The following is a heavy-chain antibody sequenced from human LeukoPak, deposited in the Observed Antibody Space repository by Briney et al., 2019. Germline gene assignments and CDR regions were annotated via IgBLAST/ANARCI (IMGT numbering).Heavy chain of an antibody. D-gene: IGHD3-10*01. CDR2: IYYSGST. J-gene: IGHJ4*02. Sequence: SETLSLTCTVSGGSISSYYWSWIRQSPGKGLEWIGYIYYSGSTNYNPSPRSRVTISVDTSKNQFSLKLRSVTAADTAVYCCGRDRQYYGSGSYSGGFDCWGQGTLVTVSS. CDR1: GGSISSYY. V-gene: IGHV4-59*01. CDR3: GRDRQYYGSGSYSGGFDC.